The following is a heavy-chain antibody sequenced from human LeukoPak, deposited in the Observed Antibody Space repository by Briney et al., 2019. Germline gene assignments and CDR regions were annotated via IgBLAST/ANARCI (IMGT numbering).Heavy chain of an antibody. J-gene: IGHJ5*02. Sequence: ASVKVSCKASGYTFTGYYMHWVRQAPGQGLEWMGWINPDSGGTNYAQKFQGRVTMTRDTSISTAYMDLSRLTSDDTAVYYCARGSRISRSSSWYWFDPWGQGTLVTVSS. D-gene: IGHD6-13*01. CDR1: GYTFTGYY. CDR3: ARGSRISRSSSWYWFDP. CDR2: INPDSGGT. V-gene: IGHV1-2*02.